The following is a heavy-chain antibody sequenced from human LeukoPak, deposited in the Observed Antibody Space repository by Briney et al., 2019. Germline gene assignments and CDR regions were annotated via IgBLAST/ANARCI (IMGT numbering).Heavy chain of an antibody. CDR1: GGSFSGYY. CDR3: ARVGDQSRTVTTAHVKVYMDV. D-gene: IGHD4-17*01. V-gene: IGHV4-34*01. Sequence: KPSETLSLTCAVYGGSFSGYYWSWIRQPPGKGLEWIGEINHSGSTNYNPSLKSRVTISVDTSKNQFSLKLSSVTTADTAVYYCARVGDQSRTVTTAHVKVYMDVWGKGTTVTVSS. J-gene: IGHJ6*03. CDR2: INHSGST.